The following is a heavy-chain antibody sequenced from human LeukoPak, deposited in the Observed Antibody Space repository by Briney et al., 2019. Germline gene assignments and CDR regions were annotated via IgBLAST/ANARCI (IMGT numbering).Heavy chain of an antibody. V-gene: IGHV3-21*01. J-gene: IGHJ4*02. Sequence: GGSLRLSCAASGFTFSSYSMNWVRQAPGKGLEWVSSISSSSSYIYYADSVKGRFTISRDNAKNSLYLQMNSLRAEDTAVYYCASSLGLTQYYYDSSFLWDYWGQGTLVTVSS. D-gene: IGHD3-22*01. CDR1: GFTFSSYS. CDR3: ASSLGLTQYYYDSSFLWDY. CDR2: ISSSSSYI.